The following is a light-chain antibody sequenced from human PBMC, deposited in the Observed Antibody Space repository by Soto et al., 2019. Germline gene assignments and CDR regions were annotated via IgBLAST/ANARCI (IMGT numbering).Light chain of an antibody. V-gene: IGKV1-9*01. CDR2: TAS. CDR1: RGISSY. J-gene: IGKJ5*01. Sequence: DIQLTQSPSFLSASVGDRVTITCRASRGISSYLAWYQQKPGKAPKLLIHTASTLQSGVPSRFSGSGSGTEFTLTISSLQPEDFATYYCQQRNSYPITFGQGTRLEIK. CDR3: QQRNSYPIT.